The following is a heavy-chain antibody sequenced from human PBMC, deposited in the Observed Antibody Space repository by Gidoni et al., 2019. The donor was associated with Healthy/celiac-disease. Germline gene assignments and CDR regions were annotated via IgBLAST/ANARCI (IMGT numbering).Heavy chain of an antibody. J-gene: IGHJ3*02. CDR2: INPNSGGT. V-gene: IGHV1-2*02. CDR1: GYTFTGYY. Sequence: QVQLVQSGAEVKKPGASVKVSCKASGYTFTGYYMHWVRQAPGQGLEWMGWINPNSGGTNYAQKFQGRVTMTRDTSISTAYMELSRLRSDDTAVYYCARDLGGRDYDILTGYQTMVATDAFDIWGQGTMVTVSS. D-gene: IGHD3-9*01. CDR3: ARDLGGRDYDILTGYQTMVATDAFDI.